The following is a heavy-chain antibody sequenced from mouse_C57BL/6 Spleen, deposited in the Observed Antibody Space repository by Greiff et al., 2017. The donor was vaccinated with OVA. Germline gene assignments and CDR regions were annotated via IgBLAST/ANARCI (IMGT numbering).Heavy chain of an antibody. D-gene: IGHD2-3*01. Sequence: EVKVEESGPGLVKPSQSLSLTCSVTGYSITSGYYWNWIRQFPGNKLEWMGYISYDGSNNYNPSLKNRISITRDTSKNQFFLKLNSVTTEDTATYYCARVDGYLAWFAYWGQGTLVTVSA. CDR1: GYSITSGYY. CDR3: ARVDGYLAWFAY. CDR2: ISYDGSN. V-gene: IGHV3-6*01. J-gene: IGHJ3*01.